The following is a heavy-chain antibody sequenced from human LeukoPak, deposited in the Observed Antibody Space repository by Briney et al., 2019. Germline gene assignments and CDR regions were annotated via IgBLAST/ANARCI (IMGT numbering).Heavy chain of an antibody. CDR2: IKEDGSEK. J-gene: IGHJ4*02. D-gene: IGHD3-9*01. CDR1: GFTFSSYS. CDR3: ARPDYDILTGYYI. V-gene: IGHV3-7*03. Sequence: PGGSLRLSCAASGFTFSSYSVNWVRQAPGKGLEWVANIKEDGSEKHYVDSVKGRFTISRDNAKNSLYLQMNSLRVEDTAVYYCARPDYDILTGYYIWGQGTLVTVSS.